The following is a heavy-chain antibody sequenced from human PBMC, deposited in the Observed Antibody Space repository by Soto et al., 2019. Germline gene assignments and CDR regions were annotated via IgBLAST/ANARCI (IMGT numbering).Heavy chain of an antibody. CDR2: IYHTGTN. V-gene: IGHV4-30-2*01. Sequence: SETLSLTCAVSGGSISSGGYSWSWIRQPPGKGLEWIGYIYHTGTNNYNPSLKSRVTISIDKANNQFSLNLRSVTAADTAVYYCTRGPSTDAYLDYWGQGTLVTVSS. J-gene: IGHJ4*02. CDR1: GGSISSGGYS. CDR3: TRGPSTDAYLDY.